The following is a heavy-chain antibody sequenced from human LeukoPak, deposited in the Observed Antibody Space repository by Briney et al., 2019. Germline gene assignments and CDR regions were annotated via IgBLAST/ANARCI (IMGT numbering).Heavy chain of an antibody. V-gene: IGHV4-39*07. CDR2: IYYSGST. CDR1: GGSISSSSYY. J-gene: IGHJ5*02. D-gene: IGHD6-13*01. Sequence: SETLSLTCTVSGGSISSSSYYWGWIRQPPGKGLEWIGSIYYSGSTYYNPSLKSRVTISVDTSKNQFSLKLSSVTAADTAVYYCARSARTGYSSSRVGAPVDPWGQGTLVTVSS. CDR3: ARSARTGYSSSRVGAPVDP.